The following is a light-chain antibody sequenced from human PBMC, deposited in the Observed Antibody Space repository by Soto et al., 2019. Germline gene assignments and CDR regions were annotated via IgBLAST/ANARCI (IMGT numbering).Light chain of an antibody. CDR3: QQYNNWPPLT. V-gene: IGKV3-15*01. CDR1: QSVSSN. J-gene: IGKJ4*01. Sequence: EIVMTQSPATPSVSPGERATLSCRASQSVSSNLAWYQQKPGQVPRLLIYGGSTRATGIPVRFSGSGSGTEFTLTISSLQSEDFAVYYCQQYNNWPPLTFGGGTKVEIK. CDR2: GGS.